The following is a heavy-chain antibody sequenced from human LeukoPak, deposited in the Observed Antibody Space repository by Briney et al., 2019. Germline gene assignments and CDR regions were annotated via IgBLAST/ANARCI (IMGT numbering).Heavy chain of an antibody. CDR1: GFIVSSNY. J-gene: IGHJ4*02. D-gene: IGHD1-26*01. V-gene: IGHV3-66*01. CDR3: ASGSPFAY. CDR2: IYSSGTT. Sequence: GGSLRLSCAASGFIVSSNYMSWVRQAPGKGLEWVSVIYSSGTTYYADSVKGRFTISRDNSKNTLYLQMNSLRAEDTATYYCASGSPFAYWGQGTLVIVSS.